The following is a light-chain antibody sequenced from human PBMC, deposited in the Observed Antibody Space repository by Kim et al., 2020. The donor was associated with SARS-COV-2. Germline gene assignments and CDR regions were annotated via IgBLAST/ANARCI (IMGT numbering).Light chain of an antibody. J-gene: IGLJ2*01. CDR2: DVS. V-gene: IGLV2-14*03. Sequence: GQSITSSCTGTSRDVGTYNYVSWYQQHPGKAPKIMIFDVSNRPSGVSNRFSASKSANTASLTISGLQAEDEATYYCSSYTTSSTVIFGGGTQLTVL. CDR1: SRDVGTYNY. CDR3: SSYTTSSTVI.